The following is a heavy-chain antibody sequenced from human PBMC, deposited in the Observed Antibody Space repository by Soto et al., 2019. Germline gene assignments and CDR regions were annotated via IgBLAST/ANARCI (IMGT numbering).Heavy chain of an antibody. CDR2: IYRDDDK. V-gene: IGHV2-5*02. D-gene: IGHD1-26*01. Sequence: QITLKESGPTLVKPTQTLTLTCTFSGFSLRTSGVGVGWIRQPPGKDLEWLALIYRDDDKRYSPSLKSRRTITKDTSKNQVVLTMTNMDPVDTATYYCAHRRGGLVGATTFGGWFDPWGQGTLVTVSS. J-gene: IGHJ5*02. CDR3: AHRRGGLVGATTFGGWFDP. CDR1: GFSLRTSGVG.